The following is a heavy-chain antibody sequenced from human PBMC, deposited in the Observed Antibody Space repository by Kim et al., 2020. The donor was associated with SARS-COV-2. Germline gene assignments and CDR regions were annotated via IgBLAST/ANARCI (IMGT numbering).Heavy chain of an antibody. CDR2: INPYNGGT. V-gene: IGHV1-2*02. Sequence: ASVKVSCKASGYVFIDNYIHWVRQAPGQGPQWLGWINPYNGGTEYALKFHGRISMTRDASTNTAYMELSSLRSDDTAVYYCARTMAASTTYMNLDYWG. D-gene: IGHD1-26*01. J-gene: IGHJ4*01. CDR1: GYVFIDNY. CDR3: ARTMAASTTYMNLDY.